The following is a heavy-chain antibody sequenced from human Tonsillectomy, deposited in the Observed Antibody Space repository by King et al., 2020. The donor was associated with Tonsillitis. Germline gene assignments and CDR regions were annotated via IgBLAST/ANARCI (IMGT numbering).Heavy chain of an antibody. Sequence: VQLVESGAEVKKPGESLKISCKGSGYIFTTYWIAWARQMPGKGLEWMGIIYPGDSDTKYSPSFQGQVTISADMSISTAYLQWSSLKASDTAMYYCATHRDTGDPFDYWGQGTLVTVSS. J-gene: IGHJ4*02. CDR3: ATHRDTGDPFDY. V-gene: IGHV5-51*01. CDR2: IYPGDSDT. D-gene: IGHD5-18*01. CDR1: GYIFTTYW.